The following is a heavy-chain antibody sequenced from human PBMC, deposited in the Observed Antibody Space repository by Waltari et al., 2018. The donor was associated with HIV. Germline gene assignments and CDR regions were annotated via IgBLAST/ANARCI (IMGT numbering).Heavy chain of an antibody. V-gene: IGHV1-2*02. J-gene: IGHJ4*02. D-gene: IGHD3-3*01. CDR2: INPNSGGT. CDR3: ARAGGQVLRFLEWLLY. Sequence: QVQLVQSGAEVKKPGASVKVSCKASGSTFTGYYMPWVRHAPGQGLEWMGWINPNSGGTNYAQKFQGRVTMTRDTSISTAYMELSRLRSDDTAVYYCARAGGQVLRFLEWLLYWGQGTLVTVSS. CDR1: GSTFTGYY.